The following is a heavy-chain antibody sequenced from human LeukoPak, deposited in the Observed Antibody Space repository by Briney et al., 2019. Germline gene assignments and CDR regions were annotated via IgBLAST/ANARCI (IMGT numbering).Heavy chain of an antibody. CDR1: GGTFSSYA. Sequence: SVKVSCKASGGTFSSYAISWVRQAPGQGLEWMGGIIPIFGTANYAQKFQGRVTITTDESTSTAYMELSSLRSEDTAVYYYASHSYYSYHFDYWGQGTLVTVSS. J-gene: IGHJ4*02. CDR2: IIPIFGTA. D-gene: IGHD1-26*01. CDR3: ASHSYYSYHFDY. V-gene: IGHV1-69*05.